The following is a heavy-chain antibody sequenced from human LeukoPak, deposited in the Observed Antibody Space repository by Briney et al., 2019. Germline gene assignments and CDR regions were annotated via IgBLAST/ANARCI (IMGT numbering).Heavy chain of an antibody. Sequence: GGSLRLPCAASGFTFSNYWMSWVRQAPGKGLEWVANIKQDGSEKYYVDSVKGRFTISRDNAKNSLYLQTNSLRAEDTAVYYCARRYFDYWGQRTLVTVSS. CDR1: GFTFSNYW. CDR3: ARRYFDY. D-gene: IGHD1-14*01. CDR2: IKQDGSEK. J-gene: IGHJ4*02. V-gene: IGHV3-7*01.